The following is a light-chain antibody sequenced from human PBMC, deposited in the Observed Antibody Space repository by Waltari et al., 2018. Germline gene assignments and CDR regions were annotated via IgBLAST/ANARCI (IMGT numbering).Light chain of an antibody. Sequence: QLVLTQSPSASASLGASVKHTCTLSSRHSNNVIAWHQQQPEKGPRYLMKVNSNGSHSKGDEIPDRFSGSSSGAERYLTISSLQAEDEADYYCQTGGHGTWVFGGGTKLTVL. V-gene: IGLV4-69*02. CDR1: SRHSNNV. J-gene: IGLJ3*02. CDR3: QTGGHGTWV. CDR2: VNSNGSH.